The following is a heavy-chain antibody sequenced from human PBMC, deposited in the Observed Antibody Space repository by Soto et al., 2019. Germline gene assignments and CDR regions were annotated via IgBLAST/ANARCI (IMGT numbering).Heavy chain of an antibody. V-gene: IGHV4-34*01. D-gene: IGHD5-12*01. J-gene: IGHJ5*02. Sequence: SETLSLTCAVYGGSFSGYYWSWIRQPPGKGLEWIGEINHSGSTNYNPSLKSRVTISVDTSKNQFSLKLSSVTAADTAVYYCASVKDGGYPGLLNWFDPWGQGTRVTVSS. CDR3: ASVKDGGYPGLLNWFDP. CDR2: INHSGST. CDR1: GGSFSGYY.